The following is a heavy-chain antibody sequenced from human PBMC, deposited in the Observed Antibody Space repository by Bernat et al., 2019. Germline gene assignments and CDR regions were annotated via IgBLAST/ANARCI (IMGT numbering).Heavy chain of an antibody. V-gene: IGHV3-30*18. D-gene: IGHD6-25*01. J-gene: IGHJ4*02. Sequence: QVHLVESGGGVVQPGGSLRLSCVASGFTFSYYGMHWVRQAPGKGLEWVAIMSYDGSTQYYAESVKGRFTISRDNSKNTLYLQMNSLRAEDTAVYYCAKDRRIAASLDYWGQGTLVTVSS. CDR1: GFTFSYYG. CDR2: MSYDGSTQ. CDR3: AKDRRIAASLDY.